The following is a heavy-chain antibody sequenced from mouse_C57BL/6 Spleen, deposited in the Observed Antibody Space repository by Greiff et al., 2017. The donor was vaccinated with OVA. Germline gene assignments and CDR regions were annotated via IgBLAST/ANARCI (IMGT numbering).Heavy chain of an antibody. CDR2: IYPGDGDT. CDR3: AREGYYDYDEWYFDV. V-gene: IGHV1-82*01. Sequence: VKLMESGPELVKPGASVKISCKASGYAFSSSWMNWVKQRPGKGLEWIGRIYPGDGDTNYNGKFKGKATLTADKSSSTAYMQLSSLTSEDSAVYFCAREGYYDYDEWYFDVWGTGTTVTVSS. J-gene: IGHJ1*03. CDR1: GYAFSSSW. D-gene: IGHD2-4*01.